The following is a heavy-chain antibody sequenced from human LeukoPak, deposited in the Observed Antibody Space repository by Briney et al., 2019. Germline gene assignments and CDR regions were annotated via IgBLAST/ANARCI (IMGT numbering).Heavy chain of an antibody. J-gene: IGHJ6*02. CDR2: ISSSGSST. CDR3: ARTSRHFYGSGTNLTPWPAGMDV. CDR1: GGSMSGFF. V-gene: IGHV4-59*01. Sequence: PSETLPLTCIVSGGSMSGFFWTWIRQPPGRELEWIGSISSSGSSTKYTPSLKSRVAISVDTSKSQFSLNLNSATAADPAVYYCARTSRHFYGSGTNLTPWPAGMDVWGQGTTVTVSS. D-gene: IGHD3-10*01.